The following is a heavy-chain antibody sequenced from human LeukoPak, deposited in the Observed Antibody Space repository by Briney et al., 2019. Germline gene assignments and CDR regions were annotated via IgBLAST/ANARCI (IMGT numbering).Heavy chain of an antibody. J-gene: IGHJ4*02. D-gene: IGHD6-6*01. Sequence: GGSLRLSCAASGFTFDDYGMSWVRQAPGKGLEWVSGINWNGGSTGYADSVKGRFTISRDNAKNSLILQMNRLRAEDTAVYYCARDVSDENGSASRIHLDSWGQGTLVSVSS. V-gene: IGHV3-20*04. CDR3: ARDVSDENGSASRIHLDS. CDR2: INWNGGST. CDR1: GFTFDDYG.